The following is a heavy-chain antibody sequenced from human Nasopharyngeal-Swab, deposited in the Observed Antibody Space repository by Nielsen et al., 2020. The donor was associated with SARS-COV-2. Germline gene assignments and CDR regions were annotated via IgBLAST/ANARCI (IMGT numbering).Heavy chain of an antibody. J-gene: IGHJ1*01. D-gene: IGHD2-15*01. CDR1: GGSFSGYY. V-gene: IGHV4-34*01. CDR3: ARGGWVVAATYAECFQH. CDR2: INHSGST. Sequence: SETLSLTCAVYGGSFSGYYWSWIRQPPGKGLEWIGEINHSGSTNYNPSLKSRVTISVDTSKNQFSLKLSSVTAADTAVYYCARGGWVVAATYAECFQHWGQGTLVTVSS.